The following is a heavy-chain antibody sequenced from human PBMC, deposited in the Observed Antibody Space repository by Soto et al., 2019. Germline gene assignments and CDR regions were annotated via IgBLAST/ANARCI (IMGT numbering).Heavy chain of an antibody. J-gene: IGHJ4*02. D-gene: IGHD5-18*01. CDR3: ARERYSYGLGRY. CDR1: GFTFSSFG. V-gene: IGHV3-48*01. Sequence: EVQLVESGGGLVQPGGSLRLSCAASGFTFSSFGMNWVRQTPGKGLEWLSYIGSSSSTIYYADSVKGRFTISRDNVKNSLYLQMNSLIAEDTAVYYCARERYSYGLGRYWGQGTLVTVSS. CDR2: IGSSSSTI.